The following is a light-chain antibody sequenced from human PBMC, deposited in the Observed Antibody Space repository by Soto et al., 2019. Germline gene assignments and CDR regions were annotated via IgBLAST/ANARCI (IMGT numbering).Light chain of an antibody. CDR2: STN. V-gene: IGLV1-44*01. CDR3: AAWDDSLNGVV. CDR1: SSNIGSNT. J-gene: IGLJ2*01. Sequence: QSVLTQSPSASGTPGQRVTISCSGSSSNIGSNTVNWYQQLPGAAPKLLIYSTNQRPSGVPDRFSGSKSGTSASLAISGLQSEDEADYYCAAWDDSLNGVVFGGGTQLTVL.